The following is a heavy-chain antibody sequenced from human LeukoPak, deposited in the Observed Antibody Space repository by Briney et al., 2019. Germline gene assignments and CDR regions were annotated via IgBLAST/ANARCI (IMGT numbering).Heavy chain of an antibody. D-gene: IGHD3-22*01. J-gene: IGHJ4*02. CDR3: ASLYYYDNSGYSD. Sequence: GGSLRLSCAASGFTFSSYAMHWVRQAPGKGLEWVAVISYDGSNKYYADSVKGRFTISRDNAKNSLYLQMNSLRAEDTAMYYCASLYYYDNSGYSDWGQGTLVTVSS. V-gene: IGHV3-30*07. CDR1: GFTFSSYA. CDR2: ISYDGSNK.